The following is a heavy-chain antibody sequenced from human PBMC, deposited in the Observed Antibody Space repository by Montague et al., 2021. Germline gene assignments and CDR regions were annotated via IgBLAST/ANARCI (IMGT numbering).Heavy chain of an antibody. CDR3: AKQDYFVSGTSYKGFDP. CDR2: MFYGGAT. D-gene: IGHD3-10*01. V-gene: IGHV4-59*08. Sequence: SQTLSLTCTVSSGSIFHAHRSWVRQPPGKGLEWLGSMFYGGATSNNPSLKSRVTMSIDTSTNQFSLKLSFVTAADTAVYYCAKQDYFVSGTSYKGFDPWGQGILGTVSS. J-gene: IGHJ5*02. CDR1: SGSIFHAH.